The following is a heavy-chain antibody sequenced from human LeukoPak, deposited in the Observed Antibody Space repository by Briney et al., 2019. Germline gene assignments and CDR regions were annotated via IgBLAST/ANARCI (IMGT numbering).Heavy chain of an antibody. J-gene: IGHJ4*02. CDR2: ISSSGSTI. CDR1: GFTFSSYE. CDR3: ARDPGNGGYED. V-gene: IGHV3-48*03. D-gene: IGHD5-12*01. Sequence: GGSLRLSCAAAGFTFSSYEMNWVRQAPGKGLGWVSYISSSGSTIYYADSVKGRFTITRDNDKNSLYLQKNSLRAEDTAVYYCARDPGNGGYEDWGQGTLVTVSS.